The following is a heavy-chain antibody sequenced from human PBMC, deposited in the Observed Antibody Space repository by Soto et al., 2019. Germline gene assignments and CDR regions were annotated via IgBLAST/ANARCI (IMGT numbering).Heavy chain of an antibody. CDR3: ARDHTEWLVHCDY. D-gene: IGHD6-19*01. Sequence: GAAVKVPCKASGYTFTSYGISWVRQAPGQGLEWMGWISAYNGNTNYAQKFQGRVTMTTDTSTSTAYMELRSLRSDDTAVYYCARDHTEWLVHCDYWGQGTLVTVSS. CDR1: GYTFTSYG. J-gene: IGHJ4*02. V-gene: IGHV1-18*01. CDR2: ISAYNGNT.